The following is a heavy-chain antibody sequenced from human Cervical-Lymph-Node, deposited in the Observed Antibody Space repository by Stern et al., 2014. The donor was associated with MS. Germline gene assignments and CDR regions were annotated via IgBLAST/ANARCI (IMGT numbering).Heavy chain of an antibody. Sequence: QLVQSGAEVKKPGASVKVSCKASGYSFTDYYVHWVRQAPGQGLEWMGLINPTGLTTKYAQKFQGRVSISRDTSTRTVYMELSSLRSDDTAYFYCAESGMAAAEFGKWGQGTLVIVSS. V-gene: IGHV1-46*01. J-gene: IGHJ4*02. CDR3: AESGMAAAEFGK. CDR2: INPTGLTT. D-gene: IGHD6-13*01. CDR1: GYSFTDYY.